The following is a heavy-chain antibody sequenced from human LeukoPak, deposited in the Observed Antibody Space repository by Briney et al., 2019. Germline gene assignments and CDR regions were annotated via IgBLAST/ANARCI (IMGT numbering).Heavy chain of an antibody. V-gene: IGHV3-23*01. CDR3: ARAELLVRGSGYMDV. Sequence: GGSLRLSCVASGFSLSTFAMSWVRQSPEKGLEWVSAIGASDGYTYHADSVKGRFTMSRDISRNTVYLQMNSLRVDDTAVYYCARAELLVRGSGYMDVWGKGTTVTVSS. D-gene: IGHD6-13*01. J-gene: IGHJ6*03. CDR2: IGASDGYT. CDR1: GFSLSTFA.